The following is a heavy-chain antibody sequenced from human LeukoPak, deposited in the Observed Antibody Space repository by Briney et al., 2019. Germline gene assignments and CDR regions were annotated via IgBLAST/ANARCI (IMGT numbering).Heavy chain of an antibody. D-gene: IGHD5-12*01. J-gene: IGHJ4*02. Sequence: PGGSLRLSCAASGFTVSSNYMSWVRQAPGKGLEWVSVIYSGGSTYYADSVKGRFTISRDNSKNTLYLQMNSLRAEDTAVYYCARGGSGYSGYDLYYFDYWGQGTLVTVSS. CDR2: IYSGGST. V-gene: IGHV3-53*01. CDR1: GFTVSSNY. CDR3: ARGGSGYSGYDLYYFDY.